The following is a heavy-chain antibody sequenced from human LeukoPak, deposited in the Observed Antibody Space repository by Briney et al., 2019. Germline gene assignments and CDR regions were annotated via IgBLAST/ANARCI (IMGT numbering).Heavy chain of an antibody. CDR1: GGSISSYY. J-gene: IGHJ4*02. CDR3: ARGSTMIVVDGFDY. V-gene: IGHV4-59*01. Sequence: SETLSLTCTVSGGSISSYYWSWIRQPPGKGLEWIGYIYYSGSTHYNPSLKSRVTISVDTSKNQFSLKLSSVTAADTAVYYCARGSTMIVVDGFDYWGQGTLVTVSS. D-gene: IGHD3-22*01. CDR2: IYYSGST.